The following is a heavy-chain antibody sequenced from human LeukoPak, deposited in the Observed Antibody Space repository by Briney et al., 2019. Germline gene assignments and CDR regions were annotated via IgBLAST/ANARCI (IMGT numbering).Heavy chain of an antibody. Sequence: SETLSLTCTVSGGSIGSSDYYWGWIRAPPGQGLEGIGSIYWSGKPYYKLPLQSQVTISEDTSKNQFSLNLSSVTAADTAVYYCARHRTAMNTCGPYDAFDIWGQGTMVTVSS. J-gene: IGHJ3*02. D-gene: IGHD3-16*01. CDR1: GGSIGSSDYY. V-gene: IGHV4-39*01. CDR2: IYWSGKP. CDR3: ARHRTAMNTCGPYDAFDI.